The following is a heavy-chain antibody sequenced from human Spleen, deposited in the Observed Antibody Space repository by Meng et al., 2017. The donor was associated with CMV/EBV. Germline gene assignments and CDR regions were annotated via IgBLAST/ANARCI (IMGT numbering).Heavy chain of an antibody. J-gene: IGHJ4*02. CDR3: ARDIKGYSYGHFDN. CDR2: ISWNSGRM. CDR1: GGSISSYY. Sequence: LSLTCTVSGGSISSYYWSWIRQPPGKGLEWVSGISWNSGRMGYADSAKGRFTISRDNAKNSLYLQMNSLRAEDMALYYCARDIKGYSYGHFDNWGQGTLVTVSS. V-gene: IGHV3-9*03. D-gene: IGHD5-18*01.